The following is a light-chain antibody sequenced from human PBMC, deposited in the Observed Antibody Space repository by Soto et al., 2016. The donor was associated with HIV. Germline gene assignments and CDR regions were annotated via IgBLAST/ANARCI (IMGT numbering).Light chain of an antibody. CDR3: QVWDASSDHPV. CDR2: DDT. V-gene: IGLV3-21*03. CDR1: RIGSKT. Sequence: SYELTQPPSLSVAPGKTARLTCGGNRIGSKTVHWYQQKPGQAPVLVVYDDTDRPSGIPERFSGSNSGNTATLTISRVEAGDEADYCCQVWDASSDHPVFGGGTKLTVL. J-gene: IGLJ3*02.